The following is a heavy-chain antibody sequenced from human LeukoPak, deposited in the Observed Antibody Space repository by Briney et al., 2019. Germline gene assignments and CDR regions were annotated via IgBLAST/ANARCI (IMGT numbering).Heavy chain of an antibody. CDR2: INQDGSEK. CDR1: GFTFSTKW. CDR3: ARDYSSGRDC. J-gene: IGHJ4*02. Sequence: GGSLRVSCAASGFTFSTKWMSWVRQAPGKGLEWVATINQDGSEKYYVDSVKGRFTISRDDAKNSLYLQMNSLRAEDTAVYYCARDYSSGRDCWGQGVLVTVAS. V-gene: IGHV3-7*04. D-gene: IGHD3-22*01.